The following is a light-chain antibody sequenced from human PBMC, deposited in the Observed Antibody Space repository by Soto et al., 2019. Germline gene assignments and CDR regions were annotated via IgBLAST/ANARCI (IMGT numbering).Light chain of an antibody. CDR2: DTS. V-gene: IGLV7-46*01. CDR3: LIFYGTVRV. J-gene: IGLJ3*02. CDR1: TGSVTGGHY. Sequence: QAVVTQEPSLTVSPGGTVTLTCGSNTGSVTGGHYPYWFQQMPGQVPRTLIYDTSNKHSWTPARFSGSLLGGKAALTLSGALPEDEADYSCLIFYGTVRVFGGGTKLTVL.